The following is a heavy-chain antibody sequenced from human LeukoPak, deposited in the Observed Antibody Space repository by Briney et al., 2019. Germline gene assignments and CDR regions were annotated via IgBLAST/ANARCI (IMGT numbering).Heavy chain of an antibody. J-gene: IGHJ4*02. CDR1: GGSISSFY. D-gene: IGHD5-12*01. V-gene: IGHV4-59*01. CDR3: ASGGYSGYAFDY. Sequence: PETLSLTCTVSGGSISSFYWSWIRQPPGKGLQWIGYIYYSGITRYNPSLKSRATISVDTSKNQFSLKLSSVTAADTAVYYCASGGYSGYAFDYWGQGILATVSS. CDR2: IYYSGIT.